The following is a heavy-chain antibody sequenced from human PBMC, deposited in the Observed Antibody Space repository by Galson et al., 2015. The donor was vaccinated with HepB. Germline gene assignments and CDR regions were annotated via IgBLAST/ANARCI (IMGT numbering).Heavy chain of an antibody. CDR1: GSTFRTSN. Sequence: SLRLSCAASGSTFRTSNMHWVRQGPVTGLEWAAITSPDGTTTYRADSGKGRFTLSRDNSKNTLFLQMHSLRPEDTAVYYCARDFNWNFDLWGQGTLVTVSS. J-gene: IGHJ4*02. CDR2: TSPDGTTT. D-gene: IGHD1-1*01. CDR3: ARDFNWNFDL. V-gene: IGHV3-30*04.